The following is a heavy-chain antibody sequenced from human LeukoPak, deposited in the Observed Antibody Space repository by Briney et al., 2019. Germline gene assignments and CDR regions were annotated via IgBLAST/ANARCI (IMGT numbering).Heavy chain of an antibody. Sequence: PGGSLRLSCAASGFTFSSNGMHWVRQAPGKGLEWVAVISYDGSNKYYADSVKGRFTISGDNSKNTLYLQMNSLRAEDTAVYYCARESWNYYDSSGPNWFDPWGQGTLVTVSS. D-gene: IGHD3-22*01. V-gene: IGHV3-30*03. CDR3: ARESWNYYDSSGPNWFDP. J-gene: IGHJ5*02. CDR1: GFTFSSNG. CDR2: ISYDGSNK.